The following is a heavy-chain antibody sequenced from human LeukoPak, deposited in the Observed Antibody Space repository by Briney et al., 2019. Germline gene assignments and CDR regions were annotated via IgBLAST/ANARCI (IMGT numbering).Heavy chain of an antibody. CDR1: GFTFSSYE. V-gene: IGHV3-48*03. CDR3: AELGITMIGGV. J-gene: IGHJ6*04. CDR2: ISSSGSTI. Sequence: GETLRLSCAASGFTFSSYEMNWVRQAPGKGLEWVSYISSSGSTIYYADSVKGRFTISRVNAKNSLYPQMNSLRAEDTAVYYCAELGITMIGGVWGKGTTVTISS. D-gene: IGHD3-10*02.